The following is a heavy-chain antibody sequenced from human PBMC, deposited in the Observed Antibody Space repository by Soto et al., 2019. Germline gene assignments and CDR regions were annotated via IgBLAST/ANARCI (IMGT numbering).Heavy chain of an antibody. CDR3: ARESAGSHKNNWFDP. CDR2: IHYSGST. Sequence: QVQLQESGPGLVKPSETLSLTCTVSGGSISTYYWSWVRQPPGKGLEWIGYIHYSGSTSFNPSLKSRVTMSLDMSSNQLSLHLKSVTAADTAVYYCARESAGSHKNNWFDPWGQGTLVTVSS. J-gene: IGHJ5*02. D-gene: IGHD3-10*01. V-gene: IGHV4-59*01. CDR1: GGSISTYY.